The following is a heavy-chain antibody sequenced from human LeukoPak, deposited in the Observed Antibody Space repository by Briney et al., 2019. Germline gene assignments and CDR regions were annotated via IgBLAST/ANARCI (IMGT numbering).Heavy chain of an antibody. CDR1: GFTFDDYA. V-gene: IGHV3-9*01. D-gene: IGHD3-10*01. CDR3: AKEVYGSGSYWGMDV. J-gene: IGHJ6*02. CDR2: ISWNSGSI. Sequence: PGRSLRLSCAASGFTFDDYAMHWVRQAPGKGLEWVSGISWNSGSIGYADSVKGRFTISRDNAKNSLYLQMNSLRAEDTALYYSAKEVYGSGSYWGMDVWGQGTTVTVSS.